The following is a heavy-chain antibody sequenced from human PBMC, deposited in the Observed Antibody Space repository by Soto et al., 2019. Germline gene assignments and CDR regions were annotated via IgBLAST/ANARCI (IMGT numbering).Heavy chain of an antibody. CDR1: GGTFSSYA. V-gene: IGHV1-69*01. CDR3: ARDSGRQLFDY. Sequence: QVQLVQSGAEVKKPGSSVKVSCNASGGTFSSYAISWVRQAPGQGLEWMGGIIPIFGTANYAQKFQGRVTITADEYTSPAYMELSSLRSEDTAVYYCARDSGRQLFDYWGQGTLVTVSS. J-gene: IGHJ4*02. D-gene: IGHD3-10*01. CDR2: IIPIFGTA.